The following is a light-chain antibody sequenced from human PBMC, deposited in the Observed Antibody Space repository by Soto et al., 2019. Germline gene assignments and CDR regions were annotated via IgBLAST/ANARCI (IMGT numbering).Light chain of an antibody. CDR2: GAS. J-gene: IGKJ1*01. Sequence: DIQMTQSPSSLSASVGDRVTITCRASQGISYHVAWYQQKPGKVPKLLIYGASTLQSGVPSRFSGSGSGTDFTLTISSLQPEDFATYYCQKYNGAPRTFGQGTKVEIK. CDR1: QGISYH. V-gene: IGKV1-27*01. CDR3: QKYNGAPRT.